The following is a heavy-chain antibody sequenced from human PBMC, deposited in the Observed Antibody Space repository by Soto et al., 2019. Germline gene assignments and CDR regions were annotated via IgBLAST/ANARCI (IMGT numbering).Heavy chain of an antibody. Sequence: GGSLRLSCAASGFTFSSYAMSWVRQAPGTGLEWVSAISGGGARTYYADSVKGRFTISRDNSMNTLYLQMDSLRAEDTAIYYCTKEHSNYPDNWFDPWGQGTRVTVSS. J-gene: IGHJ5*02. CDR3: TKEHSNYPDNWFDP. CDR2: ISGGGART. D-gene: IGHD4-4*01. V-gene: IGHV3-23*01. CDR1: GFTFSSYA.